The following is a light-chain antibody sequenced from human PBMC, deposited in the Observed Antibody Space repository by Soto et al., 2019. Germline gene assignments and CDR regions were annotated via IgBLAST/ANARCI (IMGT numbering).Light chain of an antibody. CDR2: DVS. CDR3: QQYNTYWT. V-gene: IGKV1-5*01. J-gene: IGKJ1*01. CDR1: QNIGSW. Sequence: DIQMTQFPSTLSASVGDRVTITCRASQNIGSWLAWYQQKPGKAPKVLIYDVSNLETGVPSRFSGSGSATEITLTISILQPDDFATYYCQQYNTYWTFGQGTKVEIK.